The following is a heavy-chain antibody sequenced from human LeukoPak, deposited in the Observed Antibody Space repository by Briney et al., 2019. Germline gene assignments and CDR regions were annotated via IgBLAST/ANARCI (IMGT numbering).Heavy chain of an antibody. CDR3: ARIPYDSSADY. D-gene: IGHD3-22*01. J-gene: IGHJ4*02. CDR2: IYYSGST. CDR1: GGSISSGGYY. V-gene: IGHV4-31*03. Sequence: SETLSLTCTVSGGSISSGGYYWSWIRQHPGKGLEWIGYIYYSGSTYYNPSLESRVTISVDTSKNQFSLKLSSVTAADTAVYYCARIPYDSSADYWGQGTLVTVSS.